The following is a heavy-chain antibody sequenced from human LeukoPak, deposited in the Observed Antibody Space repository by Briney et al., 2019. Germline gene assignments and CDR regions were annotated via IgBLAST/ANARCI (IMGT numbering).Heavy chain of an antibody. CDR2: ISHDGSNK. J-gene: IGHJ4*02. CDR1: GFTFSSYA. CDR3: ARDRALDGTRPRDY. V-gene: IGHV3-30*04. Sequence: GRSLRLSCAASGFTFSSYAMHWVRQAPGKGLEWLAVISHDGSNKYYADSVKGRFTISRDNSKNTLYLQMNSLSADDTAVYYCARDRALDGTRPRDYWGQGTLVIVSS. D-gene: IGHD3-9*01.